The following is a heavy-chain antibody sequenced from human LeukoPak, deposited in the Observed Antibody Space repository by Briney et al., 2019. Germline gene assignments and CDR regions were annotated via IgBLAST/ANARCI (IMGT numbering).Heavy chain of an antibody. J-gene: IGHJ4*02. CDR2: INHSGST. CDR3: ARIYSSGWDFDY. D-gene: IGHD6-19*01. CDR1: GVSFSGYY. Sequence: KPSETLSLTCAVYGVSFSGYYWSWIRQPPGKGLEWIGEINHSGSTNYNPSLKSRVTISVDTSKNQFSLKLSSVTAADTAVYYCARIYSSGWDFDYWGQGTLVTVSS. V-gene: IGHV4-34*01.